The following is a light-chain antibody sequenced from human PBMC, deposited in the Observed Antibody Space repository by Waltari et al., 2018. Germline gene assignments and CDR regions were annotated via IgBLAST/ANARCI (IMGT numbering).Light chain of an antibody. J-gene: IGKJ5*01. CDR2: LGS. V-gene: IGKV2-28*01. Sequence: DVVLTQSPLSLPVTPGEPASIPCRFSQSLLHSSGYNYLDLYLQKPGQSLQLLISLGSSRASGVPDRFTGSGSGTDFTLRITRVEAEDVGLYYCMQALHSITFGQGTRLEIK. CDR3: MQALHSIT. CDR1: QSLLHSSGYNY.